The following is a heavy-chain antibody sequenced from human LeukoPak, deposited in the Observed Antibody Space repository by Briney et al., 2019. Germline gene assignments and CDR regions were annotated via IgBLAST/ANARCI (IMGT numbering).Heavy chain of an antibody. CDR1: GFTFSSYW. D-gene: IGHD2-2*01. J-gene: IGHJ5*02. Sequence: XGSLRLSCAASGFTFSSYWMHWVRQAPGKGLVWVSRINSDGSSTSYADSVKGRFTISRDNAKNTLYLQMNSLRAEDTAVYYCARGGLGYQLLFSNWFDPWGQGTLVTVSS. CDR3: ARGGLGYQLLFSNWFDP. CDR2: INSDGSST. V-gene: IGHV3-74*01.